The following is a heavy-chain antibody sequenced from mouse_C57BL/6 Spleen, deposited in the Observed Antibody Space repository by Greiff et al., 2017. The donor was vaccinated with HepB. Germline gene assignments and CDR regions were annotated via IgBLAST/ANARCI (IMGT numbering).Heavy chain of an antibody. CDR2: IYPRSGNT. CDR3: ARGNGYFWFAY. D-gene: IGHD2-3*01. V-gene: IGHV1-81*01. CDR1: GYTFTSYG. J-gene: IGHJ3*01. Sequence: QVHVKQPGAELVMPGASVKLSCKASGYTFTSYGISWVKQRTGQGLEWIGEIYPRSGNTYYNEKFKGKATLTADKSSSTAYMELRSLTSEDSAVYFCARGNGYFWFAYWGQGTLVTVSA.